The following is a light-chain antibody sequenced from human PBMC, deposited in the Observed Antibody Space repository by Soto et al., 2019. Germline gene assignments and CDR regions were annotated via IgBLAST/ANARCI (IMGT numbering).Light chain of an antibody. Sequence: EIVLTQSPGTLSLSPGERATLSCRASQSVSSTYLAWYQQKPGQAPRLLIHGASSRATGIPDRFSGSGSGTDFTLTISRLEPEEFAVYYCQQYGSSPLTFGGGTKVETK. CDR2: GAS. V-gene: IGKV3-20*01. J-gene: IGKJ4*01. CDR1: QSVSSTY. CDR3: QQYGSSPLT.